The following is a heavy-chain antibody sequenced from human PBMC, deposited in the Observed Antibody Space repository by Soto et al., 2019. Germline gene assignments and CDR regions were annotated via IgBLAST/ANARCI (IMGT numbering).Heavy chain of an antibody. CDR2: INPNSGGT. Sequence: ASVKVSCKASGYTFTGYYMHWVRQAPGQGLEWMGWINPNSGGTNYAQKFQGRVTMTRDTSISTAYMELSRLRSDDTAVYYCARDGEEYCSSTSCYSWSPAPYGMDVWGQGTTVTVSS. J-gene: IGHJ6*02. CDR3: ARDGEEYCSSTSCYSWSPAPYGMDV. V-gene: IGHV1-2*02. CDR1: GYTFTGYY. D-gene: IGHD2-2*01.